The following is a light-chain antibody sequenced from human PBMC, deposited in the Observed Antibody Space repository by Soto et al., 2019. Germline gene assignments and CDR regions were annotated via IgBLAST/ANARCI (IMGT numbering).Light chain of an antibody. CDR2: DVS. CDR1: SSDVGGYNY. V-gene: IGLV2-14*01. J-gene: IGLJ3*02. Sequence: QSVLTQPASVSGSPGQSITISCTGTSSDVGGYNYVSWYQQHPGKAPKLMLFDVSNRPSGVSNRFSGSKSGNTASLTISGLQAEDAADYYCSSYTSSSTRVFGGGTKVTVL. CDR3: SSYTSSSTRV.